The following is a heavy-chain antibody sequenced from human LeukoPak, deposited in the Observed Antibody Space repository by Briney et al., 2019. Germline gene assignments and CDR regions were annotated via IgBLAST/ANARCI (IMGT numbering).Heavy chain of an antibody. CDR2: MYTGGGR. J-gene: IGHJ4*02. D-gene: IGHD2-21*02. Sequence: GGSLRLSCAASGFTFNDYAMHWVRQGPGEGLEWVSVMYTGGGRYYGDSVKGRFTISRDNSKNTVFLQMNSLRVEDTALYYCTRGQSYCGADCYSDWGQGTLVTVSS. CDR3: TRGQSYCGADCYSD. V-gene: IGHV3-66*01. CDR1: GFTFNDYA.